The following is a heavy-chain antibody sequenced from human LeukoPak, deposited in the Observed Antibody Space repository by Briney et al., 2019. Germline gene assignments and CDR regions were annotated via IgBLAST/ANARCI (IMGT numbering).Heavy chain of an antibody. J-gene: IGHJ4*02. V-gene: IGHV3-7*01. D-gene: IGHD5-12*01. Sequence: GGSLRLSCVGSGFSLSGYWMSWVRQAPGKGLEWVTRLHADGSEYSYVGSVKGRFTISGDNAKNSLYLQMNSLRVDDTAVYYCARGGYSFDYLGQGTLVTVSS. CDR2: LHADGSEY. CDR3: ARGGYSFDY. CDR1: GFSLSGYW.